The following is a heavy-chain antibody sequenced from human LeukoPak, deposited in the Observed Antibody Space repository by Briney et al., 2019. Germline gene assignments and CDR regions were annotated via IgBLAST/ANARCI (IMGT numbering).Heavy chain of an antibody. J-gene: IGHJ4*02. CDR1: GGSISSYY. V-gene: IGHV4-4*07. Sequence: PSETLSLTCTVSGGSISSYYWSWIRQPAGKGLEWIGRIYTSGSTNYNPSLKSRVSISLDTSKNQFSLKLSSVTAADTAVYYCARVGTYYRSLGSWGQGTLVTVSS. CDR2: IYTSGST. D-gene: IGHD3-10*01. CDR3: ARVGTYYRSLGS.